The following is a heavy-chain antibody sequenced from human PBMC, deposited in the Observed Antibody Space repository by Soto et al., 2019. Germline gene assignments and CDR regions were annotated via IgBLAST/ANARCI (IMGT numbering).Heavy chain of an antibody. Sequence: QVQLVQSGAEVKKPGSSVKVSCKASGGTFSSYAISWVRQAPEQGLEWMGGIIPTSDTTNYAQKFQGRVTITADESTSTAYMELSSLRSEDTAVYYCARSQGSSTSLEIYYYYYYGMDVWGQGTTVTVSS. CDR1: GGTFSSYA. CDR3: ARSQGSSTSLEIYYYYYYGMDV. CDR2: IIPTSDTT. J-gene: IGHJ6*02. V-gene: IGHV1-69*01. D-gene: IGHD2-2*01.